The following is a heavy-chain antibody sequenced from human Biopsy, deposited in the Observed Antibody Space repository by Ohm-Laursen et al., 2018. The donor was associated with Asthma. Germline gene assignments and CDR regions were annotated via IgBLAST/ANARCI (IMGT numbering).Heavy chain of an antibody. V-gene: IGHV3-30*03. D-gene: IGHD3-3*01. Sequence: SLRLSCAASGFTFSSYGMHWVRQAPGKGLEWVAVISYDGSNKYYADSVKGRFTISRDNSKNTLYLQMNSLRAEDTAVYYCASQSSGPDFWSGYYHLDYWGQGTLVTVSS. CDR2: ISYDGSNK. CDR3: ASQSSGPDFWSGYYHLDY. CDR1: GFTFSSYG. J-gene: IGHJ4*02.